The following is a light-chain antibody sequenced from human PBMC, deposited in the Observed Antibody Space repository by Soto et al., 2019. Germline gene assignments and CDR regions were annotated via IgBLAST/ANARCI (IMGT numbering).Light chain of an antibody. Sequence: QSALTQPRSVSGSPGQSVTISCTGTSSDVGGYNYVSWYQQHPGKAPKLMIYDVSKRPSGVPHRFSGSKSGNTASLTISGLQAEDEADYYCCSYAGSYSYVLGTGTKLTVL. V-gene: IGLV2-11*01. CDR2: DVS. CDR1: SSDVGGYNY. CDR3: CSYAGSYSYV. J-gene: IGLJ1*01.